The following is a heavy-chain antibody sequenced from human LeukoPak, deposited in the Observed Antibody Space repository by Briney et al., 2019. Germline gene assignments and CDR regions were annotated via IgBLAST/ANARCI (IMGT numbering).Heavy chain of an antibody. Sequence: PGGSLRLSCAASGFTFSSYAMGWVRQAPGKGLEWVSAISGSGGSTYYADSVKGRFTISRDNSKNTLYLQMNSLRAEDTAVYYCAKVEAGDSSGYYSWGQGTLVTVSS. V-gene: IGHV3-23*01. CDR2: ISGSGGST. CDR3: AKVEAGDSSGYYS. D-gene: IGHD3-22*01. J-gene: IGHJ4*02. CDR1: GFTFSSYA.